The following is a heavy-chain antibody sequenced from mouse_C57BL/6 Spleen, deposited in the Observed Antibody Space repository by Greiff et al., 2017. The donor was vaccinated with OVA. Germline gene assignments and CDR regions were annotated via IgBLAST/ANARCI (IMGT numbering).Heavy chain of an antibody. V-gene: IGHV1-15*01. CDR1: GYTFTDYE. J-gene: IGHJ3*01. D-gene: IGHD4-1*01. Sequence: VQLQQSGAELVRPGASVTLSCKASGYTFTDYEMHWVKQTPVHGLEWIGAIDPETGGTAYNQKFKGKAILTADKSSSTAYMELRSLTSEDSAVYYCTRGSWDGFAYWGQGTLVTVSA. CDR3: TRGSWDGFAY. CDR2: IDPETGGT.